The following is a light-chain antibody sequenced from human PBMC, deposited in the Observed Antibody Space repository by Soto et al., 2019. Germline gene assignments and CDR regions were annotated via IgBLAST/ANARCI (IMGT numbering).Light chain of an antibody. CDR2: AAS. CDR3: QQSYSTPRT. J-gene: IGKJ1*01. Sequence: IQLTQSPSSLSASVGDRLTIACRASRDIGNYLAWYQQKPGKAPKLLIYAASTLESGVPSRFSGSGSGTDFTLTISSLQPEDFATYYCQQSYSTPRTFGQGTKVDIK. CDR1: RDIGNY. V-gene: IGKV1-39*01.